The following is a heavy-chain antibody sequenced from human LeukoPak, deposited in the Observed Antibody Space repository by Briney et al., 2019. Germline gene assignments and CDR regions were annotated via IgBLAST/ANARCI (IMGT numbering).Heavy chain of an antibody. D-gene: IGHD6-13*01. Sequence: SETLSLTCAVYGESFSGYYWSWIRQPPGKGLEWIGEINDSGSTNYNPSLKSRVTISVDTSKNQFSLKLSSVTAADTAVYYCARVTRTVSWYWFDPWGQGTLVTVSS. J-gene: IGHJ5*02. CDR2: INDSGST. CDR3: ARVTRTVSWYWFDP. CDR1: GESFSGYY. V-gene: IGHV4-34*01.